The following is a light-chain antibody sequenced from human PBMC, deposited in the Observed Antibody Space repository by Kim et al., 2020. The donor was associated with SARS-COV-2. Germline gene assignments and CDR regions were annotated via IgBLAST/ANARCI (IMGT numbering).Light chain of an antibody. Sequence: EIVMTQSPATLSVSPGERATLSCRASQSVSSNLAWYQQKPGQAPRLIIYGASTRAAGIPARFSGSGSGTEFTLTISSLQSEDLAVYYCQQYNNWPYTFGQGTKLEI. CDR3: QQYNNWPYT. CDR2: GAS. CDR1: QSVSSN. V-gene: IGKV3-15*01. J-gene: IGKJ2*01.